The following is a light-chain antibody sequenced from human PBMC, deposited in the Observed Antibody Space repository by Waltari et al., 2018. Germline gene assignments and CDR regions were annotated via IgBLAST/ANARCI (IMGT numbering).Light chain of an antibody. J-gene: IGKJ2*01. CDR1: QSVIRY. V-gene: IGKV3-11*01. Sequence: EVVLTQSPAILSLSPGESAILSCRASQSVIRYLAWYQQTPGQAHRLIIYNASNRATGIPVRFSVSGSGTDFTLTISSLEPEDFAVYYCQQRANWPRSYTFGQGTKLEIK. CDR2: NAS. CDR3: QQRANWPRSYT.